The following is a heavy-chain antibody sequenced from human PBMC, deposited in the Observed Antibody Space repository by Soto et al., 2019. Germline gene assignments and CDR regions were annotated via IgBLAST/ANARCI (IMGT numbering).Heavy chain of an antibody. D-gene: IGHD5-12*01. V-gene: IGHV1-2*04. CDR2: INPNSGGT. Sequence: ASVKVSCKASGYTFTGYYMHWVRQAPGQGLEWMGWINPNSGGTNYAQKFQGWVTMTRDTSISTAYMELSRLRSDDTAVYYCARSGWLRSPTYAFDIWGQGTMVTVSS. J-gene: IGHJ3*02. CDR1: GYTFTGYY. CDR3: ARSGWLRSPTYAFDI.